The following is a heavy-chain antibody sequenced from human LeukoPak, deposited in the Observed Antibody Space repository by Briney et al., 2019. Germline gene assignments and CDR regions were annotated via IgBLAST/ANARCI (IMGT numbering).Heavy chain of an antibody. J-gene: IGHJ4*02. D-gene: IGHD3-16*02. CDR1: GGSISSGSYY. V-gene: IGHV4-39*07. CDR3: ARVGYDYVWGSYRFHYFDY. CDR2: IYYSGST. Sequence: PSETLSLTCTVSGGSISSGSYYWGWIRQPPGKGLEWIGSIYYSGSTYYNPSLKSRVTISVDTSKNQFSLKLSSVTAADTAVYYCARVGYDYVWGSYRFHYFDYWGQGTLVTVSS.